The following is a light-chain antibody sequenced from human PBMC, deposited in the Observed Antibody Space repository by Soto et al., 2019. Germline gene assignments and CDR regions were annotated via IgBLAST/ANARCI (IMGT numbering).Light chain of an antibody. CDR2: DAS. V-gene: IGKV3-11*01. J-gene: IGKJ2*01. CDR1: QSVRNN. Sequence: EIVVTQSPATLSLSPGERATLSCRASQSVRNNLDWYQQKPGQAPRLLIYDASNRATGIPARFSGSGSGTDFTFIISSLEPEDFAVYYCQQRYNWPYTFGQGTKLEIK. CDR3: QQRYNWPYT.